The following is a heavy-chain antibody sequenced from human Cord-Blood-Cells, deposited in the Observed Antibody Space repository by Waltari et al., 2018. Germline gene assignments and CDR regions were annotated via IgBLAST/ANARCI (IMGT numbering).Heavy chain of an antibody. CDR2: IYYSGRT. V-gene: IGHV4-39*07. Sequence: QLQLQESGPGLVKPSETLSLTCTVSGGSISRSSYDWGWIRQPPGKGLEWIGSIYYSGRTYYNPSLKSRVAISVDTSKNQFSLKLSSVTAADTAVYYCARHDYDWGYFDYWGQGTLVTVSS. D-gene: IGHD3-9*01. CDR3: ARHDYDWGYFDY. CDR1: GGSISRSSYD. J-gene: IGHJ4*02.